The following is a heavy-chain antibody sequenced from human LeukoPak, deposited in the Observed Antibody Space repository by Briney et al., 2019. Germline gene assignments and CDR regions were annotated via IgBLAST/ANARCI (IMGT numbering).Heavy chain of an antibody. CDR3: ARDRVGATHGDDY. Sequence: GGSLRLSCAASGFTVSSNYMSWVRQAPGKGLEWVSVIYSGGSTYYADSVKGRFTISRDNSKNTLYLQMNSLRAEDTAVYYCARDRVGATHGDDYWGQGTLVTVSS. CDR1: GFTVSSNY. D-gene: IGHD1-26*01. CDR2: IYSGGST. J-gene: IGHJ4*02. V-gene: IGHV3-66*01.